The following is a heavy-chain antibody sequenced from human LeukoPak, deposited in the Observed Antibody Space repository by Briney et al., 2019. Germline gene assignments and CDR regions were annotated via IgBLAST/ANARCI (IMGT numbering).Heavy chain of an antibody. V-gene: IGHV4-34*01. CDR3: ARQHQGVLASYYYYMDV. J-gene: IGHJ6*03. Sequence: SETLSLTCGVYGGSFSGYNWNWIRQPPGKGLEWIGEINHSGSTNYNPSLKSRVTISVDTSKNQFSLNLNSVTAADTAVYYCARQHQGVLASYYYYMDVWGKGTTVTVS. CDR1: GGSFSGYN. D-gene: IGHD2/OR15-2a*01. CDR2: INHSGST.